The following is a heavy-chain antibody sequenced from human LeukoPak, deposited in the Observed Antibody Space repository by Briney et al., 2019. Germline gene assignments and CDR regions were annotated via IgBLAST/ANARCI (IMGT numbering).Heavy chain of an antibody. J-gene: IGHJ5*02. CDR1: GGSISSGDYY. V-gene: IGHV4-30-4*08. CDR2: IYYSGST. D-gene: IGHD2-2*01. Sequence: SETVSLTCTVSGGSISSGDYYWSWIRQPPGKGLEWIGYIYYSGSTYYNPSLKSRVTISVDTSKNQFSLKLSSVTAADTAVYYCARGMNVVVPAARPVWFDPWGQGTLVTVSS. CDR3: ARGMNVVVPAARPVWFDP.